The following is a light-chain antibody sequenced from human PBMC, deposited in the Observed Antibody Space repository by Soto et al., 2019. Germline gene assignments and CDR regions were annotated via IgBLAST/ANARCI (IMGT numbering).Light chain of an antibody. CDR2: EVS. CDR1: SSDVGGYNY. CDR3: SSFAGSFYWV. Sequence: QSALTQPPSASGSPGQSVTISCTGTSSDVGGYNYVSWCQQHPGKAPKLMIYEVSKRPSGVPDRFSGSKSGNTASLTVSGLQAEDEADYYCSSFAGSFYWVFGGGTKLTVL. V-gene: IGLV2-8*01. J-gene: IGLJ2*01.